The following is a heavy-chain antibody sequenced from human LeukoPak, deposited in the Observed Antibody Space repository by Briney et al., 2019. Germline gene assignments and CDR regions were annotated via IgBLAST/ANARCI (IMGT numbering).Heavy chain of an antibody. D-gene: IGHD3-10*01. CDR1: GGTFSSYA. CDR3: ASSEMVRGDIDRTTC. J-gene: IGHJ4*02. V-gene: IGHV1-69*06. Sequence: GAPVKVSFKASGGTFSSYAISWVRQAPGQGREWMGGIIPIFGTANYAQKFQGRVTITADKSTSTAYMEPSSLRSEDTAVYYCASSEMVRGDIDRTTCWGQGTLVTVSS. CDR2: IIPIFGTA.